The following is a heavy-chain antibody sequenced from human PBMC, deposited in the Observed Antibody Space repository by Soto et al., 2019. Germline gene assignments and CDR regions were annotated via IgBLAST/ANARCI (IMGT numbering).Heavy chain of an antibody. J-gene: IGHJ6*02. D-gene: IGHD5-12*01. CDR3: ARHRGSPGSYFGMDV. V-gene: IGHV5-51*01. CDR1: GYSFTSYW. CDR2: IYPGDSDT. Sequence: HGESLKISCKGSGYSFTSYWINWVRQMPGKGLEWMGVIYPGDSDTRYSPSFQGQVTISADKSINTAYLQWRSLKASDTAVYYCARHRGSPGSYFGMDVWGQGTTVTVS.